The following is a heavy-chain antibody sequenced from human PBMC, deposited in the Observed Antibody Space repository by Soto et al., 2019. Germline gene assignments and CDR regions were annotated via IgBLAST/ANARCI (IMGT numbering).Heavy chain of an antibody. Sequence: EAQLVESGGGLVQPGGPLRLSCAASGFTFSNYKMHWVRQAPGKGLEYVSGISNNGAHTDYAKSVKGRFTISRDNSENTLYLQMGSLRAEDMALYYCARRGYGSRWPNVYMDVWGKGTTVTVSS. CDR1: GFTFSNYK. V-gene: IGHV3-64*01. J-gene: IGHJ6*03. CDR3: ARRGYGSRWPNVYMDV. CDR2: ISNNGAHT. D-gene: IGHD6-13*01.